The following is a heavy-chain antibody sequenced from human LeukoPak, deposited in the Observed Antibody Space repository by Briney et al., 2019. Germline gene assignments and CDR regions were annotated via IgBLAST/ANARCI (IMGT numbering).Heavy chain of an antibody. CDR2: INHSGST. V-gene: IGHV4-34*01. Sequence: SETLSLTCAVYGGSFSGYYWSWIRQPPGKGLEWIGEINHSGSTNYNPSLKSRVTISVDTSKNQFSLKLSSVTAAGTAVYYCARGGYGGMYYYYYMDVWGKGTTVTVSS. D-gene: IGHD4-23*01. CDR3: ARGGYGGMYYYYYMDV. CDR1: GGSFSGYY. J-gene: IGHJ6*03.